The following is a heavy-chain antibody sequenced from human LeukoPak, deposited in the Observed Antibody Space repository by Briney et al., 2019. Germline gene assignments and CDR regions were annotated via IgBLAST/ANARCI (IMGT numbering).Heavy chain of an antibody. CDR1: GGSISSHY. J-gene: IGHJ5*02. CDR2: IYYSGST. Sequence: SETLSLTCTVSGGSISSHYWSWIRQPPGKGLEWIGYIYYSGSTNYNPSLKSRVTISVDTSKNQFPLKLSSVTAADTAVYYCARALYNWNSNWFDPWGQGTLVTVSS. CDR3: ARALYNWNSNWFDP. D-gene: IGHD1-7*01. V-gene: IGHV4-59*11.